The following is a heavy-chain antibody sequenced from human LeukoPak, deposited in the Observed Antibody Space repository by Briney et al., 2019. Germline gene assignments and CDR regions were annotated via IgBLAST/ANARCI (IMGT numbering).Heavy chain of an antibody. CDR2: ISSSGSTI. V-gene: IGHV3-11*04. CDR1: GFTFTDYY. Sequence: GGSLRLSCAASGFTFTDYYMSWIRQAPGKGLEWLSYISSSGSTIYYADSVKGRFTISRDNAKNSLYLQMNSLRAEDTAVYYCARGPILDAIAAAGTSWFDPWGQGTLVTVSS. CDR3: ARGPILDAIAAAGTSWFDP. J-gene: IGHJ5*02. D-gene: IGHD6-13*01.